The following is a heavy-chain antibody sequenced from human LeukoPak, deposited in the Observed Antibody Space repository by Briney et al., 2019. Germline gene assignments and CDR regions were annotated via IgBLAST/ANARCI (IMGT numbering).Heavy chain of an antibody. D-gene: IGHD1-1*01. V-gene: IGHV1-8*01. J-gene: IGHJ4*02. Sequence: GASVKASCKASGYTFTSYDINWVRQAAGQGLEWMGWMNPNSGNTGYAQKFQGRVTMNRNTSISTAYMQLSRLRSEDTAVYYCARRYNWNDSPDYWGQGTLVTVSS. CDR2: MNPNSGNT. CDR3: ARRYNWNDSPDY. CDR1: GYTFTSYD.